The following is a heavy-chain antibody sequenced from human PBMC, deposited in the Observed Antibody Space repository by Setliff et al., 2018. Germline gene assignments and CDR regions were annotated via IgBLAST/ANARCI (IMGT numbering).Heavy chain of an antibody. D-gene: IGHD1-26*01. CDR3: ARDNTILGATDH. CDR2: IYASGRT. J-gene: IGHJ5*02. CDR1: GGSVSSSSYY. Sequence: SETLSLTCTVSGGSVSSSSYYWNWIRRPAGKGLEWIGRIYASGRTDYNPALNSRVTISVDTSTNQFSLRLTSLTAADTAVYFCARDNTILGATDHWGQGTLVTVSS. V-gene: IGHV4-61*02.